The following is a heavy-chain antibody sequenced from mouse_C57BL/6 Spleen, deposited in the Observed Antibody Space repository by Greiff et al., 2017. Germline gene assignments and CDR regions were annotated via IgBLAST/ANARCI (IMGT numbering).Heavy chain of an antibody. CDR2: IYPGSGST. CDR1: GYTFTSYW. J-gene: IGHJ4*01. Sequence: QVQLKQPGAELVKPGASVKMSCKASGYTFTSYWITWVKQRPGQGLEWIGDIYPGSGSTNYNEKFKSKATLTVGTSSSTAYMQLSSLTSEDSAVYYCARRAYYYGSSYRVNAMDYWGQGTSVTVSS. V-gene: IGHV1-55*01. D-gene: IGHD1-1*01. CDR3: ARRAYYYGSSYRVNAMDY.